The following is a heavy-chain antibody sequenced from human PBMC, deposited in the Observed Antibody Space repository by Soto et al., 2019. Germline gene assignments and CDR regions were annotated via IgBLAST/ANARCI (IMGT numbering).Heavy chain of an antibody. CDR1: GGSITGFW. J-gene: IGHJ4*02. CDR2: IYYDGST. Sequence: SETLSLTYTVSGGSITGFWWSWIRQSPEKGLEWIGYIYYDGSTTYNPSLSSRIIMSVDTSKNQFSLILRSVTAADSAVYYCAKHVVFVWGGTSFDFWGQGLLVTVSS. D-gene: IGHD2-21*01. CDR3: AKHVVFVWGGTSFDF. V-gene: IGHV4-59*08.